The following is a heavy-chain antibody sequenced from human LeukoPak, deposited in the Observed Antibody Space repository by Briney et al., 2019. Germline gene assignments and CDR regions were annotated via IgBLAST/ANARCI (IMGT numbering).Heavy chain of an antibody. CDR2: INNSGNII. V-gene: IGHV3-48*02. CDR1: GFTFSSFS. D-gene: IGHD4-23*01. J-gene: IGHJ6*03. Sequence: PGGSLRLSCAASGFTFSSFSMHWVRQAPGTGLECVAYINNSGNIIYYADVVKGRFAICRDTAKNSVYLQMNSLRDGDTAVYYGVRRYFYYMDVWGKGTTFTVSS. CDR3: VRRYFYYMDV.